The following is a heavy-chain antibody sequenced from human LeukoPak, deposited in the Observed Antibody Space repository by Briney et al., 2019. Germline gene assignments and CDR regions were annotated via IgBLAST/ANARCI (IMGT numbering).Heavy chain of an antibody. D-gene: IGHD6-13*01. Sequence: PGGSLRLSCAASGFTFSSYSMNWVRQAPGKGLEWVSSISSSSSFIYYADPVKGRFTISRDNAKNSLYLQMNSLRAEDTAVYYCARDSGSSWPNWFDPWGQGTLVTVSS. J-gene: IGHJ5*02. V-gene: IGHV3-21*01. CDR2: ISSSSSFI. CDR3: ARDSGSSWPNWFDP. CDR1: GFTFSSYS.